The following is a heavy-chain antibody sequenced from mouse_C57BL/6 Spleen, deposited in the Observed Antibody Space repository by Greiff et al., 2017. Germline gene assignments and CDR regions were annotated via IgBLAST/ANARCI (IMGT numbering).Heavy chain of an antibody. V-gene: IGHV5-16*01. Sequence: EVQVVESEGGLVQPGSSMKLSCTASGFTFSDYYMAWVRQVPEKGLEWVANINYDGSSTYYLDSLKSRFIISRDNAKNILYLQMSSLKSEDTATYYCARVLPRQGYFGVWGTGTTVTVSS. CDR3: ARVLPRQGYFGV. J-gene: IGHJ1*03. D-gene: IGHD6-1*01. CDR2: INYDGSST. CDR1: GFTFSDYY.